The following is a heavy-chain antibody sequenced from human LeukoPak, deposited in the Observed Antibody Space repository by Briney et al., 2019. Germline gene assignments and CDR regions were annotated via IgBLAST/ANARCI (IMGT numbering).Heavy chain of an antibody. Sequence: GGSLRLSCAASGFTFSSYSMNWVRQAPGKGLEWVSSISSSSSYIYYADSVKGRFTISRDNAKNSLYLQMNSLRAEDTAVYYCARDSEGDYAPEGYLDYWGQGTLVTVSS. J-gene: IGHJ4*02. CDR1: GFTFSSYS. D-gene: IGHD4-17*01. CDR2: ISSSSSYI. CDR3: ARDSEGDYAPEGYLDY. V-gene: IGHV3-21*01.